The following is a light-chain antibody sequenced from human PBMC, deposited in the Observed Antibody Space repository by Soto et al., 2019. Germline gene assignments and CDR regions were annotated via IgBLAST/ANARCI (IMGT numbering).Light chain of an antibody. J-gene: IGLJ1*01. CDR2: EVT. CDR3: SSYTSIDTYV. V-gene: IGLV2-18*02. CDR1: SSDVGSYNR. Sequence: QSALTQPPSVSGSPGQSVTISCTGTSSDVGSYNRVSWYQQPPGTAPKLMIYEVTNRPSGVPDRFSGSKSGNTASLTISGLQAEDEADYYCSSYTSIDTYVFGTGTKVTVL.